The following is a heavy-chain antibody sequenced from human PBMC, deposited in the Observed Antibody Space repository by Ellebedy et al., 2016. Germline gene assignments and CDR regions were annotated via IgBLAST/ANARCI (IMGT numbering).Heavy chain of an antibody. J-gene: IGHJ6*02. CDR1: GFTFSSYG. Sequence: GESLKISXAASGFTFSSYGMHWVRQAPGKGLEWVAVISYDGSNKYYADSVKGRFTISRDNSKNTLYLQMNSLRAEDTAVYYCAKVFRSEGYCYGFRKIYYYYGMDVWGQGTTVTVSS. V-gene: IGHV3-30*18. CDR2: ISYDGSNK. CDR3: AKVFRSEGYCYGFRKIYYYYGMDV. D-gene: IGHD5-18*01.